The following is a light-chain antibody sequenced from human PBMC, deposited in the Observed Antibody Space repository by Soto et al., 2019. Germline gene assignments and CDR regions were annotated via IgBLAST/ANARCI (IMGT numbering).Light chain of an antibody. CDR2: DAS. CDR1: QRISTY. J-gene: IGKJ1*01. Sequence: DIQMTQSPSSLSTSVGDRVTITCRASQRISTYLNWYQQKPGKAPKFLIYDASNLQSGVPSRFSGSGSGTEFTLTISSLQPDDFATYYCQQYNSYSSTFGQGTKVDI. V-gene: IGKV1-5*01. CDR3: QQYNSYSST.